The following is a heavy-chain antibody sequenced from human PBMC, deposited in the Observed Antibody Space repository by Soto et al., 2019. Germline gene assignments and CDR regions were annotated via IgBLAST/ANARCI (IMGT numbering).Heavy chain of an antibody. V-gene: IGHV3-23*01. Sequence: GRLQTLSSAASGCTFSSYATSWVPQAPGTGLELVSSISGIGGSTYYADSVKGRFTISRDNSKNSLYLQMNSLRADDTFVYFCAKESSPNSYYCFDYWGPGTLVTVSS. J-gene: IGHJ4*02. D-gene: IGHD2-21*01. CDR2: ISGIGGST. CDR3: AKESSPNSYYCFDY. CDR1: GCTFSSYA.